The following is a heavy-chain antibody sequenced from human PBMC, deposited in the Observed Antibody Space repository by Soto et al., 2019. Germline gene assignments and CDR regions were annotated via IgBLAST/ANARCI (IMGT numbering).Heavy chain of an antibody. CDR2: IYYSGRT. CDR3: ARGRVVVTGRFDY. CDR1: GGSISSGGYY. D-gene: IGHD2-21*02. Sequence: QVQLQESGPGLVKPSQTLSLTCTVSGGSISSGGYYWSWIRQHPGKGLEWIGYIYYSGRTYYNPSLKCRVTISVDTSKSQFSLKLSSVTAADTAVYYCARGRVVVTGRFDYWGQGTLVTVSS. V-gene: IGHV4-31*03. J-gene: IGHJ4*02.